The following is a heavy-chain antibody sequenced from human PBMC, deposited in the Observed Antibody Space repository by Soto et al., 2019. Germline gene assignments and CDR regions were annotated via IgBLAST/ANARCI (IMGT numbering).Heavy chain of an antibody. D-gene: IGHD3-9*01. CDR2: SRDKAQGYSI. CDR1: GFTLSDHY. J-gene: IGHJ4*02. CDR3: TTGIYYDLLTGHHNVAY. V-gene: IGHV3-72*01. Sequence: EVQLVESGGGLVQPGGSLRLSCAGSGFTLSDHYIDWVRQAPGKGLEWVGRSRDKAQGYSITYAASVKGRFTTSRDESKNMVYLQMNSLKTEDTAVYYCTTGIYYDLLTGHHNVAYWGQGTLVTVSS.